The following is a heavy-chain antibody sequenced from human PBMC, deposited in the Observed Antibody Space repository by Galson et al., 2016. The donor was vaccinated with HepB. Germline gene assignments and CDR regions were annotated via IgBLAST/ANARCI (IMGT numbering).Heavy chain of an antibody. Sequence: SLRLSCAASGFIFSTYGMHWVRQAPGKGLEWVAVITHDASNTYHADSVKGRFTISRDNSKDTLYLQMNSLRPEDSAVYYCVTPRIGGSYFMPFDSWGQESWSPSPQ. CDR1: GFIFSTYG. D-gene: IGHD1-26*01. CDR2: ITHDASNT. V-gene: IGHV3-30*03. J-gene: IGHJ4*01. CDR3: VTPRIGGSYFMPFDS.